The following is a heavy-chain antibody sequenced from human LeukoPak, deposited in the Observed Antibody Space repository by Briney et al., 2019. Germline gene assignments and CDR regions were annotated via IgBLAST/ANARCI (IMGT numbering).Heavy chain of an antibody. V-gene: IGHV4-39*01. J-gene: IGHJ5*01. Sequence: PSETLSLTCSVSAGSISSRNYYWGWIRQPPGKGLEWIGSIYYSGTTYYNPPLRSRVSMSVDTSKNQFCLKLSSVTAADTAVYYCASSLRYCSSTSCYLGWFDSWGQGALVTVSS. D-gene: IGHD2-2*01. CDR3: ASSLRYCSSTSCYLGWFDS. CDR1: AGSISSRNYY. CDR2: IYYSGTT.